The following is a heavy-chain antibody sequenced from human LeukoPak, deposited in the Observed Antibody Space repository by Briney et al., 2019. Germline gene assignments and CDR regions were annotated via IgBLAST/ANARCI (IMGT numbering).Heavy chain of an antibody. Sequence: SETLSLTCAVYGGSFSGYYWSWIRQPPGKGLEWIGEINHSGNTNYNPSLKSRVTISVDTSKNQFSLKLSSVTAADTAVYYCARGAAATGRASSWYFDLWGRATLVTVSS. J-gene: IGHJ2*01. V-gene: IGHV4-34*01. CDR2: INHSGNT. D-gene: IGHD6-13*01. CDR3: ARGAAATGRASSWYFDL. CDR1: GGSFSGYY.